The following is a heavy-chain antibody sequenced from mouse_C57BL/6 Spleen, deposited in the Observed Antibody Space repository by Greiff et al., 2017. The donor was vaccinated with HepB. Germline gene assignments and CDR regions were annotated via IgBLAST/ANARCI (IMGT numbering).Heavy chain of an antibody. J-gene: IGHJ2*01. CDR2: IDPETGGT. CDR1: GYTFTDYE. Sequence: VQLQQSGAELVRPGASVTLSCKASGYTFTDYEMHWVKQTPVQGLEWIGAIDPETGGTAYNQKFKGKAILTADKSSSTAYMELRSLTSEDSAVYYCTREGRYYYGSTYFDYWGQGTTLIVSS. CDR3: TREGRYYYGSTYFDY. V-gene: IGHV1-15*01. D-gene: IGHD1-1*01.